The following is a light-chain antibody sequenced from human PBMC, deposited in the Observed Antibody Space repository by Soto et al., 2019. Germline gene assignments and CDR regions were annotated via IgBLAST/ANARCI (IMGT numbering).Light chain of an antibody. V-gene: IGLV2-14*01. Sequence: QSVLTQPASVSGSPGQSITLSCAGTSSDIGAHDFVSWYQHHPHKAPKLIIYEVTKWPSGVSTRFSGSKTGNTASLTISGLQAEDEADYYCNSYTLSRTVVFGGGTKLTVL. CDR3: NSYTLSRTVV. CDR2: EVT. J-gene: IGLJ2*01. CDR1: SSDIGAHDF.